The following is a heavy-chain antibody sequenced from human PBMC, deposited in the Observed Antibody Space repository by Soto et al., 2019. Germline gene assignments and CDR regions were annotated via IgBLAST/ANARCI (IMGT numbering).Heavy chain of an antibody. CDR2: IYSGGST. CDR3: ARDSGSYNYFDY. V-gene: IGHV3-53*02. J-gene: IGHJ4*02. CDR1: GFTVSSNY. Sequence: EVQLVETGGGLIQPGGSLRLSCAASGFTVSSNYMSWVRQAPGKGLEWVSVIYSGGSTYYADSVKGRFTISRDNSKNMLYLQMNSLRAEDTAVYYCARDSGSYNYFDYWGQGTLVTVSS. D-gene: IGHD1-26*01.